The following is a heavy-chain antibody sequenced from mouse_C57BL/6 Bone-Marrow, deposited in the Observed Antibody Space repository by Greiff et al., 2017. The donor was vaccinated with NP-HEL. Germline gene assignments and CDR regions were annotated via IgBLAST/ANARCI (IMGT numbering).Heavy chain of an antibody. CDR3: ARGRLRQFAY. CDR2: ISSGSSTI. D-gene: IGHD2-4*01. Sequence: EVMLVESGGGLVKPGGSLKLSCAASGFTFSDYGMHWVRQAPETGLEWVAYISSGSSTIYYADTVKGRFTISRDNAKNTLFLQMTSLRSEDTAMYYCARGRLRQFAYWGQGTLVTVSA. CDR1: GFTFSDYG. J-gene: IGHJ3*01. V-gene: IGHV5-17*01.